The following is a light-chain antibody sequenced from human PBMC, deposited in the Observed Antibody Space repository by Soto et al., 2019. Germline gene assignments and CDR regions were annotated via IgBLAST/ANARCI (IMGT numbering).Light chain of an antibody. Sequence: QSVLTQPPSASGSPGQSVTISCTGTSSDVGAYNYVSWYQQHAGKAPKLVINEVTKRPSGVPDRFSGSKSSNTASLTVSGLQAEDEADYYCSSFASSNTWVFGGGTKRTVL. V-gene: IGLV2-8*01. J-gene: IGLJ3*02. CDR2: EVT. CDR3: SSFASSNTWV. CDR1: SSDVGAYNY.